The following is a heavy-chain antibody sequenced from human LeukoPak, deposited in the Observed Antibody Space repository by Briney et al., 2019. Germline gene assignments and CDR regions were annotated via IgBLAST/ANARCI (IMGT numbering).Heavy chain of an antibody. V-gene: IGHV4-61*02. D-gene: IGHD3-22*01. CDR3: ARAVDSSGYQHKGFDP. CDR2: IYISGIT. CDR1: GGSISSGSYY. J-gene: IGHJ5*02. Sequence: PSQTLSLTCTVSGGSISSGSYYWSWIRQPAGKGLEWIGRIYISGITQYNSSLKSRVTISVDTSKNQFSLKLNSVTAADTAVYYCARAVDSSGYQHKGFDPWGQGTLVTVSS.